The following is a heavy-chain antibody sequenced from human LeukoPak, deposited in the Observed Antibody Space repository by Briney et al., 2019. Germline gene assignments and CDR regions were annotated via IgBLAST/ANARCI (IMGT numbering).Heavy chain of an antibody. CDR1: GYTFTSYG. J-gene: IGHJ4*02. V-gene: IGHV1-18*01. Sequence: ASVKVSCKASGYTFTSYGISWVRQAPGQGLEWMGWISAYNGNTNYAQKFQGRVTMTEDTSTDTAYMELSSLRSEDTAVYYCATAVRITIFGVVTAFDYWGQGTLVTVSS. D-gene: IGHD3-3*01. CDR3: ATAVRITIFGVVTAFDY. CDR2: ISAYNGNT.